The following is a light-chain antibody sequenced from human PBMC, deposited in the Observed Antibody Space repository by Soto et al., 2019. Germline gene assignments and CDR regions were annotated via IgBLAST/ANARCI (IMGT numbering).Light chain of an antibody. Sequence: EIVMTQSPASLSVSPGERATLSCRASQTIDNTLAWYQRKPGQAPRLLIYGASSRATGIPDRFSGSGSGTDFTLTISRLEPEDFAVYYCQQYGSSPMTFGQGTRLEIK. V-gene: IGKV3-20*01. CDR2: GAS. CDR1: QTIDNT. J-gene: IGKJ5*01. CDR3: QQYGSSPMT.